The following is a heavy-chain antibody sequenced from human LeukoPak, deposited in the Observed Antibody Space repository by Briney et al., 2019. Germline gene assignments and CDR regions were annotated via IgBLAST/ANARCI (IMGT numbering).Heavy chain of an antibody. V-gene: IGHV5-51*01. CDR2: IYPGDSDT. CDR1: GYSFTSYW. J-gene: IGHJ6*03. CDR3: ARHLQGYIKNGVYYYYMDV. Sequence: GESLKISCKGSGYSFTSYWIGWGRQMPGKGLEWMGIIYPGDSDTRCSPSFQGQVTISADKSISTAYLQWSSLKASDTAMYYCARHLQGYIKNGVYYYYMDVWGKGTTVTVSS. D-gene: IGHD5-18*01.